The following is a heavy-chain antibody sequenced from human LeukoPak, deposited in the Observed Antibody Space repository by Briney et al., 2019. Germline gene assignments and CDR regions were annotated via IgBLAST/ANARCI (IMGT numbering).Heavy chain of an antibody. J-gene: IGHJ4*02. CDR2: INDVSSHI. Sequence: PGGSLRVSCAASGFTFSNSAMNWVRQAPGKGLEWVSSINDVSSHIYYADSVKGRFTISRNNANNSVSLQMNNLRAEDTAVYYCARDSTYYLRYGYFDSWGQGILVTVSS. CDR3: ARDSTYYLRYGYFDS. CDR1: GFTFSNSA. V-gene: IGHV3-21*06. D-gene: IGHD3-22*01.